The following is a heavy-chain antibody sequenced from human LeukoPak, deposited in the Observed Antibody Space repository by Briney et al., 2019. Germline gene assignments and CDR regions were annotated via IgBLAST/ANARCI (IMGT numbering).Heavy chain of an antibody. J-gene: IGHJ4*02. Sequence: SETLSLTCAVYGGSFSGYYWSWIRQPPGKGLEWIGEINHSGSTNYNPSLKSRVTISVDTSKNQFSLKLSSVTAADTAVDYCARGRGYSSGWHLDYWGQGTLVTVSS. CDR2: INHSGST. V-gene: IGHV4-34*01. CDR1: GGSFSGYY. CDR3: ARGRGYSSGWHLDY. D-gene: IGHD6-19*01.